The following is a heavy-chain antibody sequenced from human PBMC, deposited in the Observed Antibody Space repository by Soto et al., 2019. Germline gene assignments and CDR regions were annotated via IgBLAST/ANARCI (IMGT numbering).Heavy chain of an antibody. J-gene: IGHJ1*01. CDR2: VSPKCGNT. V-gene: IGHV1-18*01. Sequence: QIQLVQSGAEVKKPGASVKVSCKASGYNFFDYGVSWVRQAPGQGLEWMGWVSPKCGNTDYARKVQSRVTMTTDTSTRTAYTELTGLRSDDTAVYYCARGRTVSSIGPLLVWGQGTLVSVAS. CDR3: ARGRTVSSIGPLLV. D-gene: IGHD1-1*01. CDR1: GYNFFDYG.